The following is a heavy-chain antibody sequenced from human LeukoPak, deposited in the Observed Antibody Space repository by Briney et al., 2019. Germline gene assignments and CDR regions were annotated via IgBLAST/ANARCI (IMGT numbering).Heavy chain of an antibody. D-gene: IGHD1-1*01. CDR2: ISGSGGST. Sequence: GGSLRLSCAASGFTFSSYAMSWVRQAPGKGLEWVSAISGSGGSTYYADSVKGRFTISRDNSKNTLYLQMNSLRAEDTAVYYCAKATGAVPLYNWFDPWGQGTLVTVSS. CDR3: AKATGAVPLYNWFDP. CDR1: GFTFSSYA. V-gene: IGHV3-23*01. J-gene: IGHJ5*02.